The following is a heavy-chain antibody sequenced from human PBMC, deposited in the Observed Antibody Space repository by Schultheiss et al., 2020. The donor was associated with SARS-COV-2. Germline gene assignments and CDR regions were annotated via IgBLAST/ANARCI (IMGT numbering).Heavy chain of an antibody. D-gene: IGHD6-6*01. CDR3: ARRRLDIAARLNWFDP. CDR2: IIPIFGTA. J-gene: IGHJ5*02. V-gene: IGHV1-69*13. Sequence: SVKVSCKASGGTFSSYAISWVRQAPGQGLEWMGGIIPIFGTANYAQKFQGRVTITADESTSTAYMELSSLRSEDTAVYYCARRRLDIAARLNWFDPWGQGTLVTVSS. CDR1: GGTFSSYA.